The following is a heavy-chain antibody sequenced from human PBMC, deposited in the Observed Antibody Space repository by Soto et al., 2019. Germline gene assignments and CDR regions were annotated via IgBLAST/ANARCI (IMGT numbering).Heavy chain of an antibody. CDR3: ARDIGVTALDCFDP. V-gene: IGHV1-18*01. CDR2: VNGYNTHA. CDR1: GHTSSTFG. D-gene: IGHD1-1*01. Sequence: QVHLVQSGAEVKKPGASVKVSCKASGHTSSTFGISWVRQVPGQGLEWMGWVNGYNTHANYAQKFQGRVTMTTDTCTSTASMELRNLRFDDTAVYYCARDIGVTALDCFDPWGQGTLVTVSS. J-gene: IGHJ5*02.